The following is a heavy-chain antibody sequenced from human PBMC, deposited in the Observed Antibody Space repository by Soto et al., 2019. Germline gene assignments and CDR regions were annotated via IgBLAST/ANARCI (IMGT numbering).Heavy chain of an antibody. D-gene: IGHD1-26*01. V-gene: IGHV3-30*18. CDR2: ISYDGSNK. CDR3: AKGAYRGSYLDY. J-gene: IGHJ4*02. CDR1: GFTFSSYG. Sequence: QVQLVESGGGVVQPGRSLRLSCAASGFTFSSYGMHWVRQAPGKGLEWVAVISYDGSNKYYADSVKGRLTISRDNSKNTLYLQMNRLRAEDTAVYYCAKGAYRGSYLDYWGQGPLVTVSS.